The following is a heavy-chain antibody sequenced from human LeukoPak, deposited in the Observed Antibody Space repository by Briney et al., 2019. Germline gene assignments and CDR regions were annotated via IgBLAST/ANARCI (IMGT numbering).Heavy chain of an antibody. Sequence: EASVKVSCKASGYSFTTYAMHWVRQAPGQRLEWMGWVNAGNGNTKYSQKFQSRVIITRDTSATTAYMALSSLGSEDTAVYYCARDNRIYSPFDYWGQGTLVTVSS. D-gene: IGHD2-21*01. CDR1: GYSFTTYA. V-gene: IGHV1-3*01. J-gene: IGHJ4*02. CDR2: VNAGNGNT. CDR3: ARDNRIYSPFDY.